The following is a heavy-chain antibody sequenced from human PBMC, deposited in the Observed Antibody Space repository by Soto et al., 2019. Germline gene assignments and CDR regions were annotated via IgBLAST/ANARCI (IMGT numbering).Heavy chain of an antibody. V-gene: IGHV1-18*04. CDR2: ISAYNANT. J-gene: IGHJ4*02. CDR1: GYTFTSYG. CDR3: ARAANIVLMVYGFDY. D-gene: IGHD2-8*01. Sequence: ASVKVSCKASGYTFTSYGISWVRQAPGQGLEWMGWISAYNANTNYAQKLQGRVTMTTDTSTSTAYMELRSLRSDDTAVYYCARAANIVLMVYGFDYWGQGTLVTVSS.